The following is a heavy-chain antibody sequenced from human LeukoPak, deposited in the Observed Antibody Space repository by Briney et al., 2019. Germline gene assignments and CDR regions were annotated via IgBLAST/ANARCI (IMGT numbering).Heavy chain of an antibody. V-gene: IGHV1-69*13. J-gene: IGHJ4*02. CDR2: IIPIFGTA. D-gene: IGHD2-21*01. Sequence: SVKVSCKASGGTFSSYAISWVRQAPGQGLEWMGGIIPIFGTANYAQKFQGRVTITADESTSTAYMELSSLRSEDTAVYYCAKEKYSGGLYYFDFWGQGTLVTVSS. CDR1: GGTFSSYA. CDR3: AKEKYSGGLYYFDF.